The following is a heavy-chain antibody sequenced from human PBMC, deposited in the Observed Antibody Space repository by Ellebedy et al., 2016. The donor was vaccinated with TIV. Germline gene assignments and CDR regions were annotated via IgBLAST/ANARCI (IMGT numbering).Heavy chain of an antibody. CDR2: ISGSGGST. CDR1: GFTFGSHA. J-gene: IGHJ6*02. D-gene: IGHD3-10*01. Sequence: PGGSLRLSCAASGFTFGSHAMTWVRQAPGKGLEWVSVISGSGGSTYYADSVKGRFTISRDNSKDTLYLQMSSLRVEDTAVYYCAKDRRDASGSNQIYAGYGMDVWGQGTTVTVSS. CDR3: AKDRRDASGSNQIYAGYGMDV. V-gene: IGHV3-23*01.